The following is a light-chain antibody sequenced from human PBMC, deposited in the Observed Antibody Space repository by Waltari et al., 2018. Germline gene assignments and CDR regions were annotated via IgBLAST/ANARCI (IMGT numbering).Light chain of an antibody. CDR1: SSDVGGYDY. CDR2: EVS. CDR3: GSYTSSTTLA. Sequence: QSALTQPASVSGSPGQSITISCTGTSSDVGGYDYVSWYQQHPGKAPKLMLYEVSNRSSEVSHRFSGSKSGNTASLTISGLQADDEAEYYCGSYTSSTTLAFGTGTKVTVL. V-gene: IGLV2-14*01. J-gene: IGLJ1*01.